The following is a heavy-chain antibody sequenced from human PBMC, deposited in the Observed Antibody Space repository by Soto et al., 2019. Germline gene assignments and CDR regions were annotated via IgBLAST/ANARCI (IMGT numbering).Heavy chain of an antibody. Sequence: SETLSLTCTVSGGSISSYYWSWIRQPPGKGLEWIGYIYYSGSTNYNPSLKSRVTISVDTSKNQFSLKLSSVTAADTAVYYCARLGSGYYYRYFDYWGQGTLVTVSS. J-gene: IGHJ4*02. CDR2: IYYSGST. CDR3: ARLGSGYYYRYFDY. D-gene: IGHD3-22*01. CDR1: GGSISSYY. V-gene: IGHV4-59*01.